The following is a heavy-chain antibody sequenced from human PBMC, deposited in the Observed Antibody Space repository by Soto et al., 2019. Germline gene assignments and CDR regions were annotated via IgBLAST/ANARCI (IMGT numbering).Heavy chain of an antibody. D-gene: IGHD3-16*01. CDR1: GGSISSGDYY. J-gene: IGHJ6*02. Sequence: QVQLQESGPGLVKPSQTLSLTCTVSGGSISSGDYYWSWIRQPPGKGLEWIGYIYYSGSTYYNPSLKRRVTIAVDTSKNQFSLKLSSVTAADAAVYYCARGGGSSYGMDVWGQGTTVTVSS. CDR2: IYYSGST. CDR3: ARGGGSSYGMDV. V-gene: IGHV4-30-4*01.